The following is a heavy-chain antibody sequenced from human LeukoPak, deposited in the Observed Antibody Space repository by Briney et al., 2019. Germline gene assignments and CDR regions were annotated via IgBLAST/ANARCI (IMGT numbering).Heavy chain of an antibody. J-gene: IGHJ5*02. CDR2: IYDSGST. V-gene: IGHV4-39*07. Sequence: SETLSLTCTVSGGSISSSSYYWGWIRQPPGKGLEWIGSIYDSGSTYYNPSLKSRVTIFVDTSKNQFSLQLSSVTAADTAVYYCARSPIVVVPAAIGDNWFDPWGQGTLVTVSS. D-gene: IGHD2-2*02. CDR1: GGSISSSSYY. CDR3: ARSPIVVVPAAIGDNWFDP.